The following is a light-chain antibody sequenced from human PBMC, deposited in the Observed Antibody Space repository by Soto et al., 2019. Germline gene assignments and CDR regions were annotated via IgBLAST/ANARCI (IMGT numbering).Light chain of an antibody. CDR3: SSYTSSSTYV. CDR2: DVS. J-gene: IGLJ1*01. V-gene: IGLV2-14*01. Sequence: QAVLTQPAPVSGSPVPAFTISCTGTSSYVGGYNYVSWYQQHPGKAPKLMIYDVSNRPSGVSNRFSGSKSGNTASLTISGLQAEDEADYYCSSYTSSSTYVFGTGTKVTVL. CDR1: SSYVGGYNY.